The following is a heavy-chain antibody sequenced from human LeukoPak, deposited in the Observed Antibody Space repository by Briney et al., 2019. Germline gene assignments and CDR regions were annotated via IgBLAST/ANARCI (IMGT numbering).Heavy chain of an antibody. Sequence: GGSLRLSCVASGFTFSSYWMHWARQAPGKGLVWVSRINSDGSTTTYADSVKGRFTMSRDNAKNTLYLQMNSLRAEDTAVYYCARDVTYHGGDWFDPWGQGTLVTVSS. V-gene: IGHV3-74*01. CDR3: ARDVTYHGGDWFDP. D-gene: IGHD4-23*01. CDR2: INSDGSTT. CDR1: GFTFSSYW. J-gene: IGHJ5*02.